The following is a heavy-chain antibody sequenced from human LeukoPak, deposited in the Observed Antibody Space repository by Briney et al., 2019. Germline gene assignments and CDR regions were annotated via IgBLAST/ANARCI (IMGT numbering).Heavy chain of an antibody. V-gene: IGHV3-7*01. D-gene: IGHD3-10*01. CDR1: GFTFSSYY. CDR2: IQQDGSET. CDR3: ARDPRGSEYSHFDS. Sequence: GGSLRLSCAGFGFTFSSYYMSWVRQAPGKGLECVANIQQDGSETHYVDSVKGRFTISRDNAKTSLYLQMNSLRAEDTAVYYCARDPRGSEYSHFDSWGQGTLVTVSS. J-gene: IGHJ4*02.